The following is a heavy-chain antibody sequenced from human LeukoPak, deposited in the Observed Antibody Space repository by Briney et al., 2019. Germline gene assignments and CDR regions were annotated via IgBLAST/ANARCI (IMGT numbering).Heavy chain of an antibody. J-gene: IGHJ6*02. CDR1: GFTVSSNY. CDR2: IYSGGSA. CDR3: ARDYCYYGVDV. Sequence: GGSLRLSCAASGFTVSSNYMSWVRQAPGKGLEWVSVIYSGGSAYYADSVKGRFTISRDNSKNTLYLQMNSLRAEDTAVYYCARDYCYYGVDVWGQGTTVTVSS. V-gene: IGHV3-66*01.